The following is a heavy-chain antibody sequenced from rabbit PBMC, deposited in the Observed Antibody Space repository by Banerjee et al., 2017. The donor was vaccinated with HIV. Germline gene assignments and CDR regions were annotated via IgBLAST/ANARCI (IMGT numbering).Heavy chain of an antibody. Sequence: QEQLEESGGDLVKPEGSLTLTCTASGFSFSSSYWICWVRQAPGKGLEWIGCIYTGSDSTYYASWAKGRFTIAKTSSTTVTLQMTSLTAADTATYFCAREMGVMLGYYFNLWGQGTLVTVS. D-gene: IGHD4-2*01. CDR1: GFSFSSSYW. CDR2: IYTGSDST. CDR3: AREMGVMLGYYFNL. J-gene: IGHJ4*01. V-gene: IGHV1S45*01.